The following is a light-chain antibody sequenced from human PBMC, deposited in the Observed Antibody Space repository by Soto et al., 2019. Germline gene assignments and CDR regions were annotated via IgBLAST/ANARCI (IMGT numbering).Light chain of an antibody. V-gene: IGKV1-5*01. CDR3: QHPRWT. CDR2: DAS. J-gene: IGKJ1*01. CDR1: QSINRW. Sequence: DIQLTQSPSTLSASIGDRVTITCRASQSINRWLAWYQQKPGKAPKLLIYDASSLESGVPSRFSGSGSGTDFTLTITSLQPDGFATYYCQHPRWTFGQGTKVEIK.